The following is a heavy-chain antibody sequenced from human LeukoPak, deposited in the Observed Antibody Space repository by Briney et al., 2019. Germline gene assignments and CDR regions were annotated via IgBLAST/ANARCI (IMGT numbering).Heavy chain of an antibody. V-gene: IGHV5-51*01. D-gene: IGHD4-11*01. J-gene: IGHJ5*02. CDR1: GYSFTSYW. Sequence: GESLKISCKGSGYSFTSYWIGWVRQMPGKGLEWMGIIYPGDSDTRYSPSFQGQVTISANKSISTAYLQWSSLKASDTAMYYCARRSEGDYRLHGFWFDPWGQGTLVTVSS. CDR3: ARRSEGDYRLHGFWFDP. CDR2: IYPGDSDT.